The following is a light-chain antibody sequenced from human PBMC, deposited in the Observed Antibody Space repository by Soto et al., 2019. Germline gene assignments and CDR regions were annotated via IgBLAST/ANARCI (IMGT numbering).Light chain of an antibody. Sequence: QSALTQPTSVSGSPGQSVTISCTGTSSDVGSYNRVSWYQQPPGTAPKLMIYEVSNRPSGVPDRFSGSKSGNTASLTISGLQAEDEADYYCSLYTSSSVVFGGGTKLTVL. J-gene: IGLJ2*01. CDR1: SSDVGSYNR. CDR3: SLYTSSSVV. V-gene: IGLV2-18*01. CDR2: EVS.